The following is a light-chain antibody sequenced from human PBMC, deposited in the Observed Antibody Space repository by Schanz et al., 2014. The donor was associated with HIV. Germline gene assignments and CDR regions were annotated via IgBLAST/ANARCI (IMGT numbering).Light chain of an antibody. V-gene: IGLV1-47*02. Sequence: QSVLAQPPSASGTPGQRVTISCAGSTSNIGDNPVNWYQHVPGPAPKLLIYSDNQRPSEVTDRFSASKSGTSASLAISGLRSEDEADYYCATWDDSLRAWVFGGGTKLTVL. J-gene: IGLJ3*02. CDR2: SDN. CDR3: ATWDDSLRAWV. CDR1: TSNIGDNP.